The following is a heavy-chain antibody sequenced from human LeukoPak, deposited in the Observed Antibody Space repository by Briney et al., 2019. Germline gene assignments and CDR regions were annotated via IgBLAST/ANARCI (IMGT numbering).Heavy chain of an antibody. CDR2: INHSGST. V-gene: IGHV4-39*07. CDR3: ARFAPHYGSGSYYIDAYYYYMDV. D-gene: IGHD3-10*01. Sequence: KPSETLSLTCTVSGGSISSSSYYWSWIRQPPGKGLEWIGEINHSGSTNYNPSLKSRVTISVDTSKNQFSLKLSSVTAADTAVYYCARFAPHYGSGSYYIDAYYYYMDVWGKGTTVTISS. J-gene: IGHJ6*03. CDR1: GGSISSSSYY.